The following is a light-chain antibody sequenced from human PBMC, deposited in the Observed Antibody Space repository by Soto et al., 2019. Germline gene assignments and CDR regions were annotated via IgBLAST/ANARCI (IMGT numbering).Light chain of an antibody. CDR1: QSVSNNY. CDR3: QQYAASPRT. J-gene: IGKJ1*01. Sequence: EVVLTQSPGTLSLSPRERATLSCRASQSVSNNYLAWYQHKPGQAPRLLIYGASNRAPSIPDRFSGSGSAPDFTLTISRLEPEDFAVYYCQQYAASPRTCGQGTLVEGK. CDR2: GAS. V-gene: IGKV3-20*01.